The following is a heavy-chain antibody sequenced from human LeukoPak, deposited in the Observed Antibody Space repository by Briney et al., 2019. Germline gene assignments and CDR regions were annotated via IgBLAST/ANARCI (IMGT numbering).Heavy chain of an antibody. CDR3: ASTYYDFWSGYP. CDR2: ISSSSSTI. J-gene: IGHJ5*02. CDR1: GFIFSSNA. Sequence: GGSLRLSCAASGFIFSSNAMYWVHQAPGKGLEWVSYISSSSSTIYYADSVKGRFTISRDNAKNSLYLQMNSLRDEDTAVYYCASTYYDFWSGYPWGQGTLVTVS. V-gene: IGHV3-48*02. D-gene: IGHD3-3*01.